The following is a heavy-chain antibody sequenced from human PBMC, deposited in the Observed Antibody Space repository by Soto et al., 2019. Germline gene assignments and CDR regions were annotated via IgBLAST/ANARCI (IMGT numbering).Heavy chain of an antibody. V-gene: IGHV1-69*02. CDR2: IIPILNIA. J-gene: IGHJ6*02. Sequence: QVQLVQSGAEVKKPGSSVKVSCKASGGTFSSYTISWVRQAPGQGLEWMGRIIPILNIANYAQKFQGRVTITADKSTSTAYMELSNLRSEDTAVYYCARFRGSYGLDVWGQGTTVSVSS. CDR3: ARFRGSYGLDV. CDR1: GGTFSSYT. D-gene: IGHD3-10*01.